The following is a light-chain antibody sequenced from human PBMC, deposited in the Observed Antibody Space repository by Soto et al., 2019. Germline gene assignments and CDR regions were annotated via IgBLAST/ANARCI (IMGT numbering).Light chain of an antibody. J-gene: IGKJ1*01. CDR3: QHYKMYSPWT. V-gene: IGKV1-17*03. CDR2: AAS. Sequence: DIQMTQSPSAMSASVGDRVTITCRASQGISNYLAWFQQKPGKVPKRLIYAASSSQSGVPSRFSGSGSGTEFTLTISSLQPDDFATYYCQHYKMYSPWTFGQGTKVEIK. CDR1: QGISNY.